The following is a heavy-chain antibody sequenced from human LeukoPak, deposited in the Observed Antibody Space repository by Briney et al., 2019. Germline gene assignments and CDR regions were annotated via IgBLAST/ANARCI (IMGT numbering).Heavy chain of an antibody. Sequence: GGSLRLSCAASGFTFTTYWINWVRQAPGKGLEWVAVINQDGSEKYYVDSVKGRFTISRDNAKNSLYLQMNSLRAEDTAVYYCARDFRNAGDYWGQGTLVTVSS. CDR2: INQDGSEK. CDR3: ARDFRNAGDY. D-gene: IGHD1-14*01. V-gene: IGHV3-7*01. J-gene: IGHJ4*02. CDR1: GFTFTTYW.